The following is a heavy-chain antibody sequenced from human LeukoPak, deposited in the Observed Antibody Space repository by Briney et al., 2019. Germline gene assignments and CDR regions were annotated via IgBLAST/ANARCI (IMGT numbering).Heavy chain of an antibody. Sequence: GGSLRLSCAASGFTFSSYGMSWVRQAPGKGLEWVSAISGSGGSTYYADSVKGRFTISRDNSKNTLYLQMNSLRAEDTAVYYCAKVYSSGYYYGYWGQGTLVTVSS. CDR3: AKVYSSGYYYGY. CDR2: ISGSGGST. V-gene: IGHV3-23*01. D-gene: IGHD3-22*01. CDR1: GFTFSSYG. J-gene: IGHJ4*02.